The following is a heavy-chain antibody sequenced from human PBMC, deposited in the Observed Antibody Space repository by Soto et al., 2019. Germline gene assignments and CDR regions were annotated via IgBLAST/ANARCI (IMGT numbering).Heavy chain of an antibody. D-gene: IGHD6-19*01. CDR1: GYTFTNYG. CDR2: ISTYNGIT. Sequence: QVQLVQSGPEVNRPGASVKVSCKASGYTFTNYGISWVLQAPGQGLDCMGWISTYNGITNTAQNAQGIVTMTTDTSTTTAYMELEYLRYEDTALYYCARVRGTSMTVDGGSLDLWVQGKMVTVSS. J-gene: IGHJ3*01. CDR3: ARVRGTSMTVDGGSLDL. V-gene: IGHV1-18*01.